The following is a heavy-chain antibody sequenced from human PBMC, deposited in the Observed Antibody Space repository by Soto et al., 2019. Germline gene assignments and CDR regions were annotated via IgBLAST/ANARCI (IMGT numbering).Heavy chain of an antibody. Sequence: SETLSLTCTVSGGSVRSGSYYWTWIRQPPGKGLEWIGYIYYSGSTNYNPSLQSRFTISVDTSKNQFSLKLSSVTAADTAVYYCARETFSGYYYVFDYWGQGTLVTVSS. CDR1: GGSVRSGSYY. V-gene: IGHV4-61*01. J-gene: IGHJ4*02. CDR3: ARETFSGYYYVFDY. D-gene: IGHD3-22*01. CDR2: IYYSGST.